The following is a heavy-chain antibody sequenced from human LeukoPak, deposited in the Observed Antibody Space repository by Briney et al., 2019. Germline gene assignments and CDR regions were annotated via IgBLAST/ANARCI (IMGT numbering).Heavy chain of an antibody. CDR3: ARGSWGWLQLGVDY. J-gene: IGHJ4*02. V-gene: IGHV3-48*01. Sequence: GGSLRLSCAASGFTFSSYSMNWVRQAPGKGLEWVSYISSSSSTIYYADSVKGRFTISRDNAKNSLYLQMNSLRAEDTAVYYCARGSWGWLQLGVDYWGQGTLVTVSS. CDR2: ISSSSSTI. CDR1: GFTFSSYS. D-gene: IGHD5-24*01.